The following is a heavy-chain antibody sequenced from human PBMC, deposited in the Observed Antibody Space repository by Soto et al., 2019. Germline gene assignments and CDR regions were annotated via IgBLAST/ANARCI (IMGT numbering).Heavy chain of an antibody. CDR1: GYTFTRSG. V-gene: IGHV1-18*01. Sequence: QVQLVQSGAEVKNHGASVKISWKASGYTFTRSGISWVRQAPGQGLEWMGWISTYNGDTSYAQTFQGTGTMTTDTSTRTVLMEVRSLRSDDTAVYYCASEGVAPYYYYGMDVWGQGTPVTVSS. CDR3: ASEGVAPYYYYGMDV. CDR2: ISTYNGDT. J-gene: IGHJ6*02. D-gene: IGHD5-12*01.